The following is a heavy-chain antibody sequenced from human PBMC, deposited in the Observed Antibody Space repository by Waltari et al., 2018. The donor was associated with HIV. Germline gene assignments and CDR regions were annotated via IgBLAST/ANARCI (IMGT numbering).Heavy chain of an antibody. Sequence: QVQLQESGPGLVKPSQTLSLTCTVSGGSTSRGGYYCSGFRRPPGKGLEWIGYIYYSGSTYYNPSLKSRVTISVDTSKNQFSLKLSSVTAADTAVYYCARGYTGYYDSSGYLDYWGQGTLVTVSS. CDR2: IYYSGST. CDR1: GGSTSRGGYY. D-gene: IGHD3-22*01. J-gene: IGHJ4*02. CDR3: ARGYTGYYDSSGYLDY. V-gene: IGHV4-31*03.